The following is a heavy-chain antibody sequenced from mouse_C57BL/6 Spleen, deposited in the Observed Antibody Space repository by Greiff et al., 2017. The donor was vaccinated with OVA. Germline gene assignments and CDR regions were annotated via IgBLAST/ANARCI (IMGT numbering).Heavy chain of an antibody. Sequence: ESGPGLVQPSQSLSLTCSVTGYSITSGYYWNWIRPLPGNQLEWMGYISYDGSNNYNPSLKNRISITSDTSKNQFFLKLNSVTTEDTATDYCARDYYGSSYFDYWGQGTTLTVSS. CDR3: ARDYYGSSYFDY. V-gene: IGHV3-6*01. J-gene: IGHJ2*01. CDR1: GYSITSGYY. CDR2: ISYDGSN. D-gene: IGHD1-1*01.